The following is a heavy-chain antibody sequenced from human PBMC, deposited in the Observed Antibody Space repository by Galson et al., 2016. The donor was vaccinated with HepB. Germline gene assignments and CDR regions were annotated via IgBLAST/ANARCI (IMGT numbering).Heavy chain of an antibody. Sequence: SLRLSCAVSGLTFSGSAMHWVRQASGKGLEWVGHIRSKANNYATAYAASVKGRFTISRDDSKNTAYLQMNSLKTEDPAVYYCTRHLDPGYSSSWYFWFDPWGQGTLVTVSS. D-gene: IGHD6-13*01. CDR3: TRHLDPGYSSSWYFWFDP. V-gene: IGHV3-73*01. CDR1: GLTFSGSA. CDR2: IRSKANNYAT. J-gene: IGHJ5*02.